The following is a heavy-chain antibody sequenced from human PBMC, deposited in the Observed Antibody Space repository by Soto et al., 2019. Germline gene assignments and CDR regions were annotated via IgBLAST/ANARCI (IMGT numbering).Heavy chain of an antibody. CDR2: ISGSGGST. V-gene: IGHV3-23*01. Sequence: GGSLRLSCAASGFTFSSYAMSWVRQAPGKGLEWVSAISGSGGSTYYADSVKGRFTISRDNSKNTLYLQMNSLRAEDTAVYYCAKSITYYYDSSGYYNYWGQGTLVTVSS. CDR3: AKSITYYYDSSGYYNY. CDR1: GFTFSSYA. D-gene: IGHD3-22*01. J-gene: IGHJ4*02.